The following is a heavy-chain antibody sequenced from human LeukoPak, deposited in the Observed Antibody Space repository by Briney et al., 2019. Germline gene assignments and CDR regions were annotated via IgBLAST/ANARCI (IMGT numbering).Heavy chain of an antibody. V-gene: IGHV3-48*03. CDR2: ISSSGSYM. CDR3: AKVSGSYSHYFDY. D-gene: IGHD1-26*01. Sequence: PGGSLRLSCAASGFTFSSYEMNWVRQAPEKGLEWIAYISSSGSYMYADSVKGRFTISRDNAKNSLYLQMNSLRAEDTAVYYCAKVSGSYSHYFDYWGQGTLVTVSS. CDR1: GFTFSSYE. J-gene: IGHJ4*02.